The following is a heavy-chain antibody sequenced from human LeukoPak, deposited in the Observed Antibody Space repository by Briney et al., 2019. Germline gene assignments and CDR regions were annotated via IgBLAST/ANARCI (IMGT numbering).Heavy chain of an antibody. V-gene: IGHV1-2*04. D-gene: IGHD1-26*01. CDR2: INPNSGGT. Sequence: ASVKVSCKASGYTFTGYYMHWVRQAPGQGLEWMGWINPNSGGTNYAQKFQGWVTMTRDTSISTAYMELSRLRSDDTAVYYCARVAVGATTHYYYGMDVWGQGTTVAVSS. J-gene: IGHJ6*02. CDR3: ARVAVGATTHYYYGMDV. CDR1: GYTFTGYY.